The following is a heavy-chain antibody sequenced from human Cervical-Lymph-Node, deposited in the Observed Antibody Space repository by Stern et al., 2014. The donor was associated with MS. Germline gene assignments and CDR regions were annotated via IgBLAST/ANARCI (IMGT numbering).Heavy chain of an antibody. J-gene: IGHJ6*02. CDR1: GGTFSSYA. CDR2: XIPIFGTA. Sequence: VQLEESGAEVKKPGSSVTVSCKASGGTFSSYAISWVRQAPGQGLEWMGGXIPIFGTANYAQKFQGRVTITADESTSTAYMELSSLRSEDTAVYDCARDRTIFGVVTSYGMDVWGQGTTVTVSS. V-gene: IGHV1-69*01. D-gene: IGHD3-3*01. CDR3: ARDRTIFGVVTSYGMDV.